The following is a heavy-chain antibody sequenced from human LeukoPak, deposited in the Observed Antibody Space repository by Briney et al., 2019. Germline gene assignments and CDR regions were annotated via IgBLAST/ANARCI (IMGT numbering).Heavy chain of an antibody. CDR2: IYTSGST. D-gene: IGHD4-17*01. V-gene: IGHV4-4*09. CDR1: GGSISSYY. Sequence: AETLSLTCTVSGGSISSYYWSWIRQPPGKGLEWIGYIYTSGSTNYNPSLKSRVTISVDTSKNQFSLKLSSVTAADTAVYYCARRARMTTVTEPSYYYYYMDVWGKGTTVTVSS. J-gene: IGHJ6*03. CDR3: ARRARMTTVTEPSYYYYYMDV.